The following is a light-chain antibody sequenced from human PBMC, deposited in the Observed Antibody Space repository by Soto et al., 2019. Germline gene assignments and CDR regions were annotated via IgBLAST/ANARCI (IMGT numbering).Light chain of an antibody. V-gene: IGKV3-11*01. J-gene: IGKJ4*01. Sequence: ETVLTQSPATLPLSPGERATLSCRASQSVSSYLAWFQQKPGQAPRLLIYDASNRATGIPARISGSGSGTDFTLTISSLEPEDFAVYYCQQRSNWPLTFGGGTKVEIK. CDR1: QSVSSY. CDR2: DAS. CDR3: QQRSNWPLT.